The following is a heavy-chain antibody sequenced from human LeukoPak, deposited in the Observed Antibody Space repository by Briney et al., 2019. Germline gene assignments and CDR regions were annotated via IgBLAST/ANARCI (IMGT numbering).Heavy chain of an antibody. J-gene: IGHJ6*03. CDR3: AKVFVEDQYYYYYMDV. Sequence: GGSLKLSCAASGFTFSGSAMHWVRQASGKGLEWVGRIRSKANSYATAYAASVKGRFTISRDNAKNTLYLQMNSLRDEDTAVYYCAKVFVEDQYYYYYMDVWGKGTTVSISS. D-gene: IGHD3-3*01. CDR2: IRSKANSYAT. CDR1: GFTFSGSA. V-gene: IGHV3-73*01.